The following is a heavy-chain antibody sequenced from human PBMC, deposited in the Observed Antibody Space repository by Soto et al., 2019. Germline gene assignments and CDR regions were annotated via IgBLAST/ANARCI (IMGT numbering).Heavy chain of an antibody. J-gene: IGHJ3*02. CDR2: INPSGGST. V-gene: IGHV1-46*03. CDR1: GYTFTSYY. Sequence: QVQLVQSGAEVKKPGASVKVSCKASGYTFTSYYMHWVRQAPGQGLEWMGIINPSGGSTSYAQKFQGRGTMTRETSTSTVYMELSSLRSEDTAVYYCARVRREAFDIWGQGTMVTVSS. CDR3: ARVRREAFDI. D-gene: IGHD1-26*01.